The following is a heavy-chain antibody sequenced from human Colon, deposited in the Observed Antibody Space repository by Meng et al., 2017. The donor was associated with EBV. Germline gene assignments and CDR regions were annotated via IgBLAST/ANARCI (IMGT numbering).Heavy chain of an antibody. Sequence: MRVQASAPVQVKPSGPLALTSAVSGPSITSSNWWSWVRQPPGKGLEWIGEIYYGGSTNYNPSLKSRVTISLDESKNQFSLRLASMTAADTAVYYCASLYGDFAFWGQGTLVTVSS. V-gene: IGHV4-4*02. CDR1: GPSITSSNW. J-gene: IGHJ4*02. D-gene: IGHD4-17*01. CDR2: IYYGGST. CDR3: ASLYGDFAF.